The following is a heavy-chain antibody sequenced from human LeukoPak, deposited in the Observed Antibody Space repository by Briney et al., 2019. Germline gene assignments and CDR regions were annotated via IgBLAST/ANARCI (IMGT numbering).Heavy chain of an antibody. V-gene: IGHV4-34*01. J-gene: IGHJ4*02. CDR1: GGSFSGYY. CDR2: INHSGST. D-gene: IGHD3-16*01. CDR3: ARVDDDYVWGSPVLVY. Sequence: SETLSLTCAVYGGSFSGYYWSWIRQPPGKGLEWIGEINHSGSTNYNPSLKSRVTISVVTSKNQFSLKLSSVTAADTAVYYCARVDDDYVWGSPVLVYWGQGTLVTVSS.